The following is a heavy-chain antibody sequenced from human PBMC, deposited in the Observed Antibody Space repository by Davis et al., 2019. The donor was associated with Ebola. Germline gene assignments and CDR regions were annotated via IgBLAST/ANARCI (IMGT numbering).Heavy chain of an antibody. CDR3: ARGDGVSTLNYYYYGMDV. Sequence: AASVKVSCKASGYTFTSYGISWVRQAPGQGLEWMGRINPNSGGTNYAQKFQGRVTMTRDTSISTAYMELSRLRSDDTAVYYCARGDGVSTLNYYYYGMDVWGKGTTVTVSS. J-gene: IGHJ6*04. CDR2: INPNSGGT. V-gene: IGHV1-2*06. D-gene: IGHD5-24*01. CDR1: GYTFTSYG.